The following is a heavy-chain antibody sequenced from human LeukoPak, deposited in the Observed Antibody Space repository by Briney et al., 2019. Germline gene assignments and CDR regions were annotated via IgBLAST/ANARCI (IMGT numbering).Heavy chain of an antibody. V-gene: IGHV3-23*01. CDR1: GFTFSSYA. CDR2: ISGSGGNT. CDR3: ARGMSATSGYLELEY. Sequence: GGSLRLSCAASGFTFSSYAMSWVRQSPGKGLEWASAISGSGGNTYSADSVKGRCTISRDNSLQTLFLHMNSLRAEYTAVYYCARGMSATSGYLELEYWGQGALVTVST. D-gene: IGHD3-22*01. J-gene: IGHJ4*02.